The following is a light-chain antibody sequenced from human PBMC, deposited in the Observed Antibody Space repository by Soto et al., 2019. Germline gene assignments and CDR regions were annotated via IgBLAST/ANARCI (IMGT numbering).Light chain of an antibody. Sequence: IQLTQSPSSLSASVGDRVTITCRASQDISSSLAWYQQKPGKAPKLLINAASILQSGVPSRFSGSGFGTDFTLTISSLQAEDFASYFCQHLRSYPSTFGGGTKVRSN. J-gene: IGKJ4*01. CDR3: QHLRSYPST. V-gene: IGKV1-9*01. CDR2: AAS. CDR1: QDISSS.